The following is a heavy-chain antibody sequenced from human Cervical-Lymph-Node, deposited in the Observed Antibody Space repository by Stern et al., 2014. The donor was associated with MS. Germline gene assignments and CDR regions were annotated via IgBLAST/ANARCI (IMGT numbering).Heavy chain of an antibody. CDR1: GFPFTSYA. V-gene: IGHV3-30*04. J-gene: IGHJ6*02. D-gene: IGHD3-22*01. CDR3: ARSDSVTLHAFPRTFFYYYAMDV. Sequence: QVQLVESGGGVVQPGRSLRLSCAASGFPFTSYAMQWVRLTPGKGLEWVALISSDGSAQYFADSVQGRFTISRDNSKSTLYLQMNSLRTEDTAVYYCARSDSVTLHAFPRTFFYYYAMDVWGQGTTVTVSS. CDR2: ISSDGSAQ.